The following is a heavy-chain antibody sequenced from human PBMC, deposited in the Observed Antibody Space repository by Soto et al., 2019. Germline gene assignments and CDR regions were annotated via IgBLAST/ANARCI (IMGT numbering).Heavy chain of an antibody. Sequence: SETLSLTCAVSGGSISSSNWWSWVRQPPGKGLEWIGEICHSGSTNYNPSLKSRVTISVDKSKNQFSLKLSSVTAADTAVYYCARDLPYYGSGSYYGLDVWGQGTTVTVSS. J-gene: IGHJ6*02. CDR2: ICHSGST. CDR1: GGSISSSNW. CDR3: ARDLPYYGSGSYYGLDV. D-gene: IGHD3-10*01. V-gene: IGHV4-4*02.